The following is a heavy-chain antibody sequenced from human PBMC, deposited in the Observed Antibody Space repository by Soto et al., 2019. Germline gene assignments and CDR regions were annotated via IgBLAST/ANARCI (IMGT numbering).Heavy chain of an antibody. J-gene: IGHJ4*02. CDR3: ARGADGDY. Sequence: QVQMVQSGAEVKRPGASVKVSCKTSGYIFTNHDISWVRQAPGQGLEWVGWISAYNGHTKYAQKLQDRVTMTTDTSTTTAYMELRSLRSDDTAVYYCARGADGDYWGQGTLVIVSS. CDR2: ISAYNGHT. V-gene: IGHV1-18*01. CDR1: GYIFTNHD. D-gene: IGHD6-25*01.